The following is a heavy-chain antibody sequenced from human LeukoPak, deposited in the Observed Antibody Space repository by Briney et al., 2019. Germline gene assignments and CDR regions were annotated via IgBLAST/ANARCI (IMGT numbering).Heavy chain of an antibody. V-gene: IGHV1-18*01. CDR1: GYTFTSYG. CDR3: ARGLGAPAAAIPY. Sequence: ASVKVSCKASGYTFTSYGISWVRQAPGQGLEWMGWISAYNGNTNYAQKLQGRVTMTTDTSPSTAYMELRSLRSEDTAVYYCARGLGAPAAAIPYWGQGTLVTVSS. D-gene: IGHD2-2*01. CDR2: ISAYNGNT. J-gene: IGHJ4*02.